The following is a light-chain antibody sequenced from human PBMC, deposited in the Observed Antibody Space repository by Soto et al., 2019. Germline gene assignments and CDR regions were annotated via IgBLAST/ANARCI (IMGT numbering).Light chain of an antibody. CDR3: SSYTSSSTPS. J-gene: IGLJ3*02. CDR1: SSDVGTYNY. V-gene: IGLV2-14*01. CDR2: EVS. Sequence: QSALTQPRSVSGPPGQSVSISCSGTSSDVGTYNYVSWYQQHPGKAPKLMIYEVSNRPSGVSNRFSGSKSGNTASLTISGLQAEDEADYYCSSYTSSSTPSFGGGTKLTVL.